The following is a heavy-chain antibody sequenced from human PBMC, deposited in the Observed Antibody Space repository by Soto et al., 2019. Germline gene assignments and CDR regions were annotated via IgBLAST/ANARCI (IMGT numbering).Heavy chain of an antibody. CDR3: ARLTYYDFWSGYYGPLDV. CDR2: IYYSGST. CDR1: GGSIRSTTYY. Sequence: SETLSLTCTVSGGSIRSTTYYWGWIRQPPGKGLELIGNIYYSGSTYYNPSLKSRVTISVDTSKNQFSLKLSSVTAADTAVYYCARLTYYDFWSGYYGPLDVWGQGTTVTVSS. D-gene: IGHD3-3*01. J-gene: IGHJ6*02. V-gene: IGHV4-39*07.